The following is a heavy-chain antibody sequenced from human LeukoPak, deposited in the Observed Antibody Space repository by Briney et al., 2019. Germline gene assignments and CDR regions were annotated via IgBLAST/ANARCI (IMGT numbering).Heavy chain of an antibody. CDR1: GYTFTGYY. CDR3: ARDGNRIAAAGTTPVDYYYYYMDV. Sequence: GASVKVSCKASGYTFTGYYMHWVRQAPGQGLEWMGWINPNSGGTNYAQKFQGRVTMTRDTSISTAYMELSRLRSDDTAVYYCARDGNRIAAAGTTPVDYYYYYMDVWGKGTTVTVSS. V-gene: IGHV1-2*02. CDR2: INPNSGGT. D-gene: IGHD6-13*01. J-gene: IGHJ6*03.